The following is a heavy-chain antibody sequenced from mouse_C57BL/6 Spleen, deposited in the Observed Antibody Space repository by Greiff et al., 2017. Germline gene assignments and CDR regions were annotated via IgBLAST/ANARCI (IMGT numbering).Heavy chain of an antibody. J-gene: IGHJ2*01. CDR1: GFTFSNYW. V-gene: IGHV6-3*01. CDR3: TEEYYGSKGGY. D-gene: IGHD1-1*01. Sequence: DVKLQESGGGLVQPGGSMKLSCVASGFTFSNYWMNWVRQSPEKGLEWVAQIRLKSDNYATHYAESVKGRFTISRDDSKSSVYLQMNNLRAEDTGIYYCTEEYYGSKGGYWGQGTTLTVSS. CDR2: IRLKSDNYAT.